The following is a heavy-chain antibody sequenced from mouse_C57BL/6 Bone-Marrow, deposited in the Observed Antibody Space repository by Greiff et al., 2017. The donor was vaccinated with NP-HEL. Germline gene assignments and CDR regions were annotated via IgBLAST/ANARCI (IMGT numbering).Heavy chain of an antibody. Sequence: QVHVKQPGTELVKPGASVKLSCKASGYTFTSYWMHWVKQRPGQGLEWIGNINPSNGGTNYNEKFKSKATLTVDKSSSTAYMQLSSLTSEDSAVYYCAREGGNFFFDYWGQGTTLTVSS. V-gene: IGHV1-53*01. CDR1: GYTFTSYW. J-gene: IGHJ2*01. CDR3: AREGGNFFFDY. CDR2: INPSNGGT.